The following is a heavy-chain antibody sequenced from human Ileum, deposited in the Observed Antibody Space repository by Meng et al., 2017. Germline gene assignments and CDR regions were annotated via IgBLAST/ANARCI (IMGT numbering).Heavy chain of an antibody. CDR2: IFHTGNT. J-gene: IGHJ1*01. CDR1: GGSFSRGKW. V-gene: IGHV4-4*02. CDR3: VNYCSGGKCSPNEKTQH. Sequence: QMQPQESGSGLVKASGSLSRSCGAAGGSFSRGKWWGWVRQPPGKGLEWIGEIFHTGNTNYNPSLQSRVSLSIDKSKNQFSLKVISVTAADTAVYYCVNYCSGGKCSPNEKTQHWGQGTLVTVSS. D-gene: IGHD2-15*01.